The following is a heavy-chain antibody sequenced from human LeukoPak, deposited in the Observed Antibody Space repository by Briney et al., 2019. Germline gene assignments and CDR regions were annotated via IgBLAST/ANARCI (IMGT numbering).Heavy chain of an antibody. D-gene: IGHD3-16*01. J-gene: IGHJ3*01. V-gene: IGHV4-39*02. Sequence: SETLSLTCTVSGGAITGSIYDWGWVRPPPGQGLGWIGTISVSGRTYYSPSLKSRVTISIDSSKNDFSLRVTSVSAADTGVYYCARILAAPGYGFDFWGQGTMVTVSS. CDR3: ARILAAPGYGFDF. CDR1: GGAITGSIYD. CDR2: ISVSGRT.